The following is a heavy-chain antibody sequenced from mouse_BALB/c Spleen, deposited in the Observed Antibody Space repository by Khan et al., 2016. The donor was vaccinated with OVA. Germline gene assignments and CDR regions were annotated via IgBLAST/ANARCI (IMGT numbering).Heavy chain of an antibody. J-gene: IGHJ4*01. Sequence: EVQLQESGAEFVKPGASVKLSCTASGFNIEDTYIHWVKQRPEQGLEWIGKIDPANGKTNYDPKFQGKATITADTSSNTAYLHLSSLTSEDTVVYYCAHSLLLYAMDYWGHGTSVTVSS. D-gene: IGHD1-2*01. V-gene: IGHV14-3*02. CDR1: GFNIEDTY. CDR3: AHSLLLYAMDY. CDR2: IDPANGKT.